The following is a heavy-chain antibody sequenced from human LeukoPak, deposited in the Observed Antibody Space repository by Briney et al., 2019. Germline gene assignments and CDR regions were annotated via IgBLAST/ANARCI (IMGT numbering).Heavy chain of an antibody. CDR3: ARSTIFGVPDY. J-gene: IGHJ4*02. D-gene: IGHD3-3*01. CDR2: IYHSGST. Sequence: NPSETLSLTCTVSGYSISSGYYWGWIRPPPGKGLEWIGSIYHSGSTYYNPSLKSRVTISVDTSKNQFSLKLSSVTAADPAVYYCARSTIFGVPDYWGQGTLVTVSS. V-gene: IGHV4-38-2*02. CDR1: GYSISSGYY.